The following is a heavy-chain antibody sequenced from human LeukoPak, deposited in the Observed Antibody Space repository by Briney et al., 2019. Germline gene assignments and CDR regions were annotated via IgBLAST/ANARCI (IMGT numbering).Heavy chain of an antibody. CDR2: IYPGDSDT. CDR1: GYRFTSYW. CDR3: ARLPHDCSSTSCYPNWFDP. J-gene: IGHJ5*02. D-gene: IGHD2-2*01. V-gene: IGHV5-51*01. Sequence: GESLKISCKGSGYRFTSYWIGWVRQMPGKGLEWMGIIYPGDSDTRYSPSFQGQVTISADKSISTAYLQWSSLKASDTDMYYCARLPHDCSSTSCYPNWFDPWGQGTLVTVSS.